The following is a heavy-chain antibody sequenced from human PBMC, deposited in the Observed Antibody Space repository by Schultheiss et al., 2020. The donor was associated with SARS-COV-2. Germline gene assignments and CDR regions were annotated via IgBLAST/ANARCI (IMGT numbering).Heavy chain of an antibody. V-gene: IGHV4-30-2*01. Sequence: SETLSLTCAVSGGSISSGGYSWSWIRQPPGKGLEWIGYIYHSGSTYYNPSLKSRVTISVDTSKNQFSLKLSSVTAADTAVYYCARDWVDTAMGGYYYYGMDVWGQGTTVTVSS. CDR2: IYHSGST. CDR3: ARDWVDTAMGGYYYYGMDV. D-gene: IGHD5-18*01. CDR1: GGSISSGGYS. J-gene: IGHJ6*02.